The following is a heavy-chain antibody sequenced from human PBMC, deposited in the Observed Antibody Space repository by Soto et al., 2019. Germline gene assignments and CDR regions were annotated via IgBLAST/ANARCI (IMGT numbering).Heavy chain of an antibody. D-gene: IGHD5-12*01. Sequence: QVQLQESGPGLVMPSQTLSLTCTVSGDSISSDGYYWAWIRQHPEKGLEWIGFIYYSGSTSYNPSLKSRVTMSVDTSKTQFSLRLTSVTAADTAVYCCAREPGYGLGAFDIWGQGTMVTVSS. CDR1: GDSISSDGYY. J-gene: IGHJ3*02. V-gene: IGHV4-31*03. CDR3: AREPGYGLGAFDI. CDR2: IYYSGST.